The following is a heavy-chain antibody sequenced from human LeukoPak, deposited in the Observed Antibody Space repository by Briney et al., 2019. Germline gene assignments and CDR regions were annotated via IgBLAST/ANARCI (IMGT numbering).Heavy chain of an antibody. J-gene: IGHJ5*02. CDR3: ARENYYDFWSGYPNWFDP. CDR2: IYISWST. CDR1: GGSISSGSYY. Sequence: SQTLSLTCTVSGGSISSGSYYWSWIRQPAGKGLEWIGRIYISWSTNYNPSLKSRVTISVDTSKNQFSLKLSSVTAADTAVYYFARENYYDFWSGYPNWFDPWGQGTLVTVSS. D-gene: IGHD3-3*01. V-gene: IGHV4-61*02.